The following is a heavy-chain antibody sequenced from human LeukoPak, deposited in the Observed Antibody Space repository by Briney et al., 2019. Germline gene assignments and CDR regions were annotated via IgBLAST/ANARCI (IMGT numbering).Heavy chain of an antibody. CDR3: ARALSTATYSSGYYLAFDI. CDR2: IYTSGST. V-gene: IGHV4-61*02. CDR1: GGSISSGSDY. Sequence: SQTLSLTCTVSGGSISSGSDYWSWIRQPAGKGLEWIGRIYTSGSTNYNPSLKSRVTISVDTSKNQFSLKLSSVTAADTAVYYCARALSTATYSSGYYLAFDIWGQGTMVTVSS. J-gene: IGHJ3*02. D-gene: IGHD3-22*01.